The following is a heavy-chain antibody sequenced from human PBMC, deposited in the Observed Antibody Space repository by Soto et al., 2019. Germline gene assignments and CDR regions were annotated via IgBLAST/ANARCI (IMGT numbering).Heavy chain of an antibody. Sequence: QLQLQESGPGLVKPSETLSLTCTVSGGSISSSSYYWGWIRQPPGKGLEWIGSIYYSGSTYYNPSLKSRVTISVDTSKNQFSLKLSSVTAADTAVYYCARRGVVVVAATPPWFDPWGQGTLVTVSS. V-gene: IGHV4-39*01. CDR2: IYYSGST. D-gene: IGHD2-15*01. CDR3: ARRGVVVVAATPPWFDP. CDR1: GGSISSSSYY. J-gene: IGHJ5*02.